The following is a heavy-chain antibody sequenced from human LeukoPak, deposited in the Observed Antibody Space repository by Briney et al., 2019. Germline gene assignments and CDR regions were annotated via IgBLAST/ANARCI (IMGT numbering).Heavy chain of an antibody. CDR2: IKQDGSEK. Sequence: GGSLRLSCAASGFTFSNYWMSWVRQAPGKGLEWVANIKQDGSEKYYVDSVKGRFTISRDNAKNSLYLQKNSLRAEDTAVYYCARVYSSWSKYYFDYWGQGTLVTVSS. D-gene: IGHD6-13*01. V-gene: IGHV3-7*01. J-gene: IGHJ4*02. CDR3: ARVYSSWSKYYFDY. CDR1: GFTFSNYW.